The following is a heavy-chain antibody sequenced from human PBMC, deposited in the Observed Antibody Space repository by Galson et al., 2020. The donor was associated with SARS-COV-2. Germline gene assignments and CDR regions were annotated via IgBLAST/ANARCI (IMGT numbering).Heavy chain of an antibody. Sequence: GGSLRPSCAASGFTFSSYALHWVRQAPGKGLEYVSAISNNGGSTYYANSVRGRFTISRDNSKNTLFLQMGSLRAEDMAVYYGARVGSLAAARNAFDIWGQGTMVTVSS. CDR2: ISNNGGST. J-gene: IGHJ3*02. D-gene: IGHD6-13*01. CDR1: GFTFSSYA. CDR3: ARVGSLAAARNAFDI. V-gene: IGHV3-64*01.